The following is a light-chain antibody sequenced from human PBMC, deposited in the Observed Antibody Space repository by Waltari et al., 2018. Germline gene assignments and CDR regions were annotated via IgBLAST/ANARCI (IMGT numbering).Light chain of an antibody. V-gene: IGKV1-39*01. CDR2: ETS. Sequence: QMTQSPSSLSAYVGDRVTITCRASQTIDYLSWYQHKPGEAPKILIYETSTLQSGVPTRFSGSKFGTTFILTISSLQPEDFATYFCQPNYDTPRTFGQGTKVDIK. CDR1: QTIDY. CDR3: QPNYDTPRT. J-gene: IGKJ2*02.